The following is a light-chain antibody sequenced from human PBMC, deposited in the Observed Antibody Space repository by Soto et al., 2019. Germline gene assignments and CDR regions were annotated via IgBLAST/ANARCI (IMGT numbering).Light chain of an antibody. CDR3: QQYNNWRGT. Sequence: IQLTQSPASLSASVGDRVTITCRASQSISSWLAWYQQKPGKAPKLLIYKASTLKSGVPSRFSGSGSGTEFTLTISSLQSEDFAVYYCQQYNNWRGTFGQGTKVDIK. V-gene: IGKV1-5*03. CDR1: QSISSW. CDR2: KAS. J-gene: IGKJ1*01.